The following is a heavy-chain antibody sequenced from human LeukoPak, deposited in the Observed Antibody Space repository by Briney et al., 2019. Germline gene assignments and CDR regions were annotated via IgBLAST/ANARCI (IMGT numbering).Heavy chain of an antibody. Sequence: TVKVSCKASGFTFTSSAMQWMRQARGQRLEWIGWIVVGSGNTNYAQTFQERVSITRDMSTSTAYMELSSLRSEDTAVYYCAADDDRSGYNFDYWGQGTLVTVSS. J-gene: IGHJ4*02. V-gene: IGHV1-58*02. CDR1: GFTFTSSA. CDR3: AADDDRSGYNFDY. CDR2: IVVGSGNT. D-gene: IGHD3-22*01.